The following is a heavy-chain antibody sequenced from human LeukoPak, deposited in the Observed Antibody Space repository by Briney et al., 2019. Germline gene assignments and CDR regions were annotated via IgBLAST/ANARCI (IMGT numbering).Heavy chain of an antibody. J-gene: IGHJ5*02. Sequence: SETLSLTCAVSGYSISSGYYWGWIRQPPGKGLEWIGSIYHSGSTYYNPSLKSRVTISVDTSKNQFSLKLSSVTAADTAVYYCARQTDSDFWSGYYTGSCWFDPWGQGTLVTVSS. CDR1: GYSISSGYY. V-gene: IGHV4-38-2*01. CDR2: IYHSGST. D-gene: IGHD3-3*01. CDR3: ARQTDSDFWSGYYTGSCWFDP.